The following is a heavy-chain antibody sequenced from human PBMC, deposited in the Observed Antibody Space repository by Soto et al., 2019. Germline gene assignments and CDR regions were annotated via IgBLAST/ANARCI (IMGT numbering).Heavy chain of an antibody. J-gene: IGHJ5*02. CDR1: GYTFTSYA. Sequence: QVQLVQSGAEVKKPGASVKVSCKASGYTFTSYAMHWVRQAPGQRLEWMGWINAGNGNTKYSQKFQGRVTITRDTSASTAYMELSSLRSEETAVYYCERSTMVRGVKPWGQGTLVTVSS. CDR2: INAGNGNT. CDR3: ERSTMVRGVKP. V-gene: IGHV1-3*01. D-gene: IGHD3-10*01.